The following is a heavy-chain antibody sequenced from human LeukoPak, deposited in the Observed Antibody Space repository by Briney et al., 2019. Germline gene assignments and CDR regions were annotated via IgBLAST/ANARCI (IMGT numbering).Heavy chain of an antibody. Sequence: GGSLRLSCAASGFTFSSYSMNWVRQAPGKGLEWVSSISSSSSYIYYADSVKGRFTISRDNAKNSLYLQMNSPRAEDTAVYYCASEGRGYSYGPGYMDVWGKGTTVTVSS. CDR2: ISSSSSYI. V-gene: IGHV3-21*01. CDR3: ASEGRGYSYGPGYMDV. CDR1: GFTFSSYS. D-gene: IGHD5-18*01. J-gene: IGHJ6*03.